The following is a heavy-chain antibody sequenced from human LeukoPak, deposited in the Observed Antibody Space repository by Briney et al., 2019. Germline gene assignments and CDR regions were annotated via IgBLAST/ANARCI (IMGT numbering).Heavy chain of an antibody. J-gene: IGHJ3*02. Sequence: PSETLSLTCAVSGGSISSSNWWSWVRQPPGKGLEWIGEIYHSGSTNYNPSFKSRVTISVDKSKNQFSLKLSSVTAADTAVYYCARWILWFGELYRAFDIWGQGTMVTVSS. CDR3: ARWILWFGELYRAFDI. D-gene: IGHD3-10*01. CDR1: GGSISSSNW. CDR2: IYHSGST. V-gene: IGHV4-4*02.